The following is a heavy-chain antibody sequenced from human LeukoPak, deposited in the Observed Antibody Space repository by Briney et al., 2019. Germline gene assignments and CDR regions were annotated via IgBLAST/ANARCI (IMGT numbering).Heavy chain of an antibody. CDR2: IRNDGTET. V-gene: IGHV3-33*01. J-gene: IGHJ3*02. D-gene: IGHD1-1*01. Sequence: GGSLRLSCVASGFTFSAYGMHWVRQAPGRGLDWVTVIRNDGTETFYADSVKGHFTISRGNSRNTLYLEVNSLRVDDTAMYYCARENWNVAKYVLDIWGQGTLVSVAS. CDR1: GFTFSAYG. CDR3: ARENWNVAKYVLDI.